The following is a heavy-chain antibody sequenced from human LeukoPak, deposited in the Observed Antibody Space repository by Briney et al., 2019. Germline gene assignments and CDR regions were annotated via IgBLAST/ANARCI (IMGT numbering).Heavy chain of an antibody. D-gene: IGHD4-23*01. CDR3: ASLDYGGNRGYYFDY. CDR1: GGSISSGSYY. J-gene: IGHJ4*02. CDR2: IYTSGST. V-gene: IGHV4-61*02. Sequence: SQTLSLTCTVSGGSISSGSYYWSWIRQPAGKGLEWIGRIYTSGSTNYNPSLKSRVTISVDTSKNQFPLKLSSVTAADTAVYYCASLDYGGNRGYYFDYWGQGTLVTVSS.